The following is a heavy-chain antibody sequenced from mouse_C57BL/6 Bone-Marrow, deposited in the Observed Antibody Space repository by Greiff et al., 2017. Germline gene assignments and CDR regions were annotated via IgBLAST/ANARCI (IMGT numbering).Heavy chain of an antibody. J-gene: IGHJ4*01. Sequence: QVQLQQSGAELVRPGTSVKLSCKASGYTFTSYWMHWVKQRPGQGLEWIGVIDPSDSYTNYNQKFKGKATLTVDTSSSTAYMQLSSLTSGDSAVYYGARGGWLRYAMDYWGQGTSVTVSS. D-gene: IGHD2-2*01. CDR1: GYTFTSYW. CDR3: ARGGWLRYAMDY. V-gene: IGHV1-59*01. CDR2: IDPSDSYT.